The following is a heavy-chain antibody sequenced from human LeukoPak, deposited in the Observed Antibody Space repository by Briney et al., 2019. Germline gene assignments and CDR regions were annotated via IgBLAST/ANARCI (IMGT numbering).Heavy chain of an antibody. CDR2: ISGSGGTT. Sequence: GGSLRLSCAASEFTFSTYGMSWVRQAPGKELEWVSAISGSGGTTYYADSVKGRFTISRDNSKNTLYLVMNSLRAEDTAVYYCAKAENWRGYFDWLLFFDYWGQGTLVTVSS. CDR3: AKAENWRGYFDWLLFFDY. D-gene: IGHD3-9*01. CDR1: EFTFSTYG. J-gene: IGHJ4*02. V-gene: IGHV3-23*01.